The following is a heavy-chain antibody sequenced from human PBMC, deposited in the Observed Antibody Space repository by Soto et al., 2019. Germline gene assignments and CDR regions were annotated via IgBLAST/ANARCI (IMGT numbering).Heavy chain of an antibody. CDR2: IYYSGST. J-gene: IGHJ4*02. Sequence: SETLSLTCTVSGGSISSGGYYWSWIRQHPGKGLEWIGYIYYSGSTYYNPSLKSRVTISVDTSKNQFSLKLSSVTAADTAVYYCARVGRVVTATDYWGQGTLVTVSS. CDR1: GGSISSGGYY. V-gene: IGHV4-31*03. CDR3: ARVGRVVTATDY. D-gene: IGHD2-21*02.